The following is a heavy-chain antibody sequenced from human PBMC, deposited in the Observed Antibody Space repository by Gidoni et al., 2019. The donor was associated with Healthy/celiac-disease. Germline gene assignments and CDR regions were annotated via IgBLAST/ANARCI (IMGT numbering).Heavy chain of an antibody. CDR1: GGSISSYY. CDR2: IYYSGST. CDR3: ASRYYYGSGSLYDAFDI. D-gene: IGHD3-10*01. V-gene: IGHV4-59*01. J-gene: IGHJ3*02. Sequence: GPGLVKPSETLSLTCTVSGGSISSYYWSWIRQPPGKGLEWIGYIYYSGSTNYNPSLKSRVTISVDTSKNQFSLKLSSVTAADTAVYYCASRYYYGSGSLYDAFDIWGQGTMVTVSS.